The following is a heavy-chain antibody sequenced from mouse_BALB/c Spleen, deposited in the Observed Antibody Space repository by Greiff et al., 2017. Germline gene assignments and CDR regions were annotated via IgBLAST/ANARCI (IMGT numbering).Heavy chain of an antibody. D-gene: IGHD4-1*01. CDR2: IRNKANGYTT. Sequence: DVMLVESGGGLVQPGGSLRLSCATSGFTFTDYYMSWVRQPPGKALEWLGFIRNKANGYTTEYSASVKGRFTISRDNSQSILYLQMNTLRAEDSATYYCARVTGTREYYFDYWGQGTTLTVSS. CDR1: GFTFTDYY. CDR3: ARVTGTREYYFDY. V-gene: IGHV7-3*02. J-gene: IGHJ2*01.